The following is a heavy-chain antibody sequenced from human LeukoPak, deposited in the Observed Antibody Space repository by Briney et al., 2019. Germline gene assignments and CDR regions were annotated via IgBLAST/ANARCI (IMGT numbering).Heavy chain of an antibody. D-gene: IGHD3-10*01. CDR2: ISGSGGST. Sequence: GGSLRLSCAASGFTFSSYAMSWVRQAPGKGLEWVSAISGSGGSTYYADSVKGRFTISRDNSKNTLYLQMISLRAEDTAVYYCAKGRNTMVRGVIKGFDYWGQGTLVTVSS. V-gene: IGHV3-23*01. J-gene: IGHJ4*02. CDR1: GFTFSSYA. CDR3: AKGRNTMVRGVIKGFDY.